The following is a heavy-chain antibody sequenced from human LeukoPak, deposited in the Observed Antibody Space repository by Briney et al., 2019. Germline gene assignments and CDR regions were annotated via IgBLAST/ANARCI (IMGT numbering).Heavy chain of an antibody. CDR3: ASDRGEHSSGWYDYYYYYMDV. CDR1: GYTFTSYY. CDR2: INPSGGST. Sequence: ASVRVSCKASGYTFTSYYMHWVRQAPGQGLEWMGIINPSGGSTSYAQKFQGRVTMTRDMSTSTVYMELSSLRSEDTAVYYCASDRGEHSSGWYDYYYYYMDVWGKGTTVTISS. J-gene: IGHJ6*03. V-gene: IGHV1-46*01. D-gene: IGHD6-19*01.